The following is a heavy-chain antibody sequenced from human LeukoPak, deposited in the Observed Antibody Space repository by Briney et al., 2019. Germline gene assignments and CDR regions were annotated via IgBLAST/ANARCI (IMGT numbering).Heavy chain of an antibody. J-gene: IGHJ4*02. CDR3: ARVYHVVPAAYDY. D-gene: IGHD2-2*01. CDR2: ISYDGSNK. Sequence: PGRSLRLSCAASGFTFSSYGMHWVRQAPGKGLEWVAVISYDGSNKYYADSVKGRFTISRDNSKNTLYLQMNSLRAEDTAVYYCARVYHVVPAAYDYWGQGTLVTVSS. V-gene: IGHV3-30*03. CDR1: GFTFSSYG.